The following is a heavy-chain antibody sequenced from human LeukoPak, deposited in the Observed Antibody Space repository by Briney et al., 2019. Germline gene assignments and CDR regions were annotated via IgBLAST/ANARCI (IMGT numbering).Heavy chain of an antibody. V-gene: IGHV4-34*01. CDR2: INHSGST. D-gene: IGHD1-26*01. CDR3: ARGRGVGATGNFDY. CDR1: SGSFSGYY. J-gene: IGHJ4*02. Sequence: SETLSLTXAVYSGSFSGYYWSWIRQPPGKGLEWIGEINHSGSTNYNPSLKSRVTISVDTSKNQFSLKLSSVTAADTAVYYCARGRGVGATGNFDYWGQGTLVTVSS.